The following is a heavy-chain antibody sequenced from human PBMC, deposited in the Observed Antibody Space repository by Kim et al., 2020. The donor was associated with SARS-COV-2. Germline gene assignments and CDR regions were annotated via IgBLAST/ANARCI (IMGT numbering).Heavy chain of an antibody. CDR3: ARYLSYRSGSNWVDP. V-gene: IGHV3-48*03. CDR1: GFTFSSYD. Sequence: GGSLRLSCAASGFTFSSYDMNWVRQAPGKGLEWVSYISSSGSTIYYADSVKGRFTISRDNAKNSLYLQMNCRRAEETAVYYCARYLSYRSGSNWVDPWGEGTLVTVSP. CDR2: ISSSGSTI. J-gene: IGHJ5*02. D-gene: IGHD6-19*01.